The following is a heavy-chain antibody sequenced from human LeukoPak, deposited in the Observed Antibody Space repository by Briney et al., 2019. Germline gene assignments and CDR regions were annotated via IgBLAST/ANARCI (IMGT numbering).Heavy chain of an antibody. CDR2: ISWNSGSI. V-gene: IGHV3-9*03. J-gene: IGHJ3*02. D-gene: IGHD6-6*01. CDR1: GFTFSSYW. CDR3: AKVGSSSDAFDI. Sequence: GGSLRLSCAASGFTFSSYWMHWVRQAPGKGLEWVSGISWNSGSIGYADSVKGRFTISRDNAKNSLYLQMNSLRAEDMALYYCAKVGSSSDAFDIWGQGTMVTVSS.